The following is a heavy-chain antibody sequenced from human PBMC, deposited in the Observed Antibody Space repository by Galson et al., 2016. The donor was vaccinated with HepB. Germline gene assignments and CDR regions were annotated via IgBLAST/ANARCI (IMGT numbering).Heavy chain of an antibody. J-gene: IGHJ5*02. CDR3: AREVVAAHKWFDP. V-gene: IGHV3-64D*06. CDR2: ISSNGRNT. Sequence: SLRLSCAASGFTFSNYVMTWVRQAPGKGLEHVSAISSNGRNTYYADSAKGRFTISRDNSRKTLYLQMSSLRAEDTAVYYCAREVVAAHKWFDPWGQGTLVTVAS. D-gene: IGHD2-15*01. CDR1: GFTFSNYV.